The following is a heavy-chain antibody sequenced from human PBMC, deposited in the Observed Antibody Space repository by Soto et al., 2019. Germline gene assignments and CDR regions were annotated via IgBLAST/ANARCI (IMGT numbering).Heavy chain of an antibody. J-gene: IGHJ5*02. D-gene: IGHD3-22*01. V-gene: IGHV4-61*01. CDR1: GGSVSSGSYY. Sequence: PAETLSLPCTVSGGSVSSGSYYLSWIRQPPGKGLEWIGYIYYSGSTNYNPSLKSRVTISVDTSKNQFSLKLSSVTAADTAVYYCARDLNSGYYLGWFDPWGQGTLVTVSS. CDR3: ARDLNSGYYLGWFDP. CDR2: IYYSGST.